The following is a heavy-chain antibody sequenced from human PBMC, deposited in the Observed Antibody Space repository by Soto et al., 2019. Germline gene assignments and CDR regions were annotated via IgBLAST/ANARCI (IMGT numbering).Heavy chain of an antibody. D-gene: IGHD3-22*01. Sequence: PSETLSLTCAVSGDSVSNDNYYWSWIRQPPGKGLEWIGYIYYSGSTNYNPSLKSRVTISVDTSKNQFSLKLSSVTSADTAVYYCARESHYDSSGTRGYSFDIWGQGTMVTVSS. V-gene: IGHV4-61*01. CDR2: IYYSGST. CDR3: ARESHYDSSGTRGYSFDI. CDR1: GDSVSNDNYY. J-gene: IGHJ3*02.